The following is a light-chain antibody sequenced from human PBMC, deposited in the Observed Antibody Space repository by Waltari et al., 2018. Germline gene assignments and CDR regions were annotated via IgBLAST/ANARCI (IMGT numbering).Light chain of an antibody. J-gene: IGKJ1*01. V-gene: IGKV1-5*01. CDR2: DAS. CDR1: EAINKW. Sequence: DTQLSQFPSTLAASVGDRVTVTCRAGEAINKWLAWYQQKPGKAPKVLIYDASTFQSGVPSRFSGSGSGTEFTLTIDSLQPDDFATYYCQQYNRFSPFGQGTNVEVK. CDR3: QQYNRFSP.